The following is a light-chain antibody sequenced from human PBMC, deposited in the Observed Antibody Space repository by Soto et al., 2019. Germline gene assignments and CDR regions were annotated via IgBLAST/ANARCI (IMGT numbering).Light chain of an antibody. V-gene: IGKV1-5*01. Sequence: IQMTQSPSXVSSSVXXXXTXTXRASQSISSWLAWYQQKPGKAPKLLIYDASSLESGVPSRFSGSGSGTEFTLTISSLQPDDFATYYCQHYNSYSEAFGQGTKVDIK. CDR3: QHYNSYSEA. J-gene: IGKJ1*01. CDR2: DAS. CDR1: QSISSW.